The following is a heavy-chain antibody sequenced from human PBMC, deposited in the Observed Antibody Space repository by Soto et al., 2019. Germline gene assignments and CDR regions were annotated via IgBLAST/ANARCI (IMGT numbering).Heavy chain of an antibody. V-gene: IGHV4-31*03. CDR3: VRGTEQLHMLRPFAFSWLDS. CDR1: GVSISSCDSH. J-gene: IGHJ4*02. Sequence: VQLQESGPGLVQPSQTLSLPCNVSGVSISSCDSHWNWIRQVPGKGLEWIASIYYSGRTSYKSSLKSRVTRSRDTAANYFALRLTSVTAADTAVYFCVRGTEQLHMLRPFAFSWLDSWSQGTLVTVSS. CDR2: IYYSGRT. D-gene: IGHD3-3*02.